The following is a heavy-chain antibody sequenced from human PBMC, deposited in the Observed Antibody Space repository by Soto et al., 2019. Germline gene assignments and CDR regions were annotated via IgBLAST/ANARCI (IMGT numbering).Heavy chain of an antibody. Sequence: SVKVSCKASGGTFSNYAISWVRPAPGQGLEWMGGIIPIFGTANYAQKFQGRVTITADKSTSTAYMELSSLRSEDTAVYYCARDFRNMRAYCGGDCYSDLDVWGQGTTVTVSS. CDR2: IIPIFGTA. D-gene: IGHD2-21*02. J-gene: IGHJ6*02. CDR1: GGTFSNYA. V-gene: IGHV1-69*06. CDR3: ARDFRNMRAYCGGDCYSDLDV.